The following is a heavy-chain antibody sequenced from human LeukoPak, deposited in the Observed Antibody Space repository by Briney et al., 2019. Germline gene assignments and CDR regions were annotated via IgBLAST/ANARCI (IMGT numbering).Heavy chain of an antibody. CDR2: ISSSGSTI. CDR1: GFTFSSYE. CDR3: ARVSHGYYSPTFVY. Sequence: PGGSLRLSCAASGFTFSSYEMNWVRQAPGKGLEWVSYISSSGSTIYYADSVKGRFTISRDNAKNSLYLQMNSLRAEDTAVYYCARVSHGYYSPTFVYWGQGTLVTVSS. D-gene: IGHD3-22*01. V-gene: IGHV3-48*03. J-gene: IGHJ4*02.